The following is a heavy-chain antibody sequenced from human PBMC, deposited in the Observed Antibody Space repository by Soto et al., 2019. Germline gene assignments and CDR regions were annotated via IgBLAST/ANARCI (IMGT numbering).Heavy chain of an antibody. Sequence: SETLSLTCAVYGGSFSGYYWSWIRQPPGKGLEWIGEINHSGSTNYNPSLKSRVTISVDTSKNQFSLKLSSVTAADTAVYYCARESEWLYYDILTGYLDYWGQGTLVTVSS. CDR3: ARESEWLYYDILTGYLDY. CDR2: INHSGST. V-gene: IGHV4-34*01. D-gene: IGHD3-9*01. CDR1: GGSFSGYY. J-gene: IGHJ4*02.